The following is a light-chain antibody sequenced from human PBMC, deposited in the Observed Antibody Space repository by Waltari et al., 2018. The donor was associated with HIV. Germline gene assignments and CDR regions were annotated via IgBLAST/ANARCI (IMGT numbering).Light chain of an antibody. CDR2: RNK. Sequence: QSVLTQPPSASGTPGQRVTIPCSGSSSNIGSKYVYWYQQLPGTAPKLLIHRNKQRPSGVPDRFSGSKSGTSASLAISGLRSEDEADYYCAAWDDSLSGFWVFGGGTKLTVL. V-gene: IGLV1-47*01. CDR3: AAWDDSLSGFWV. CDR1: SSNIGSKY. J-gene: IGLJ3*02.